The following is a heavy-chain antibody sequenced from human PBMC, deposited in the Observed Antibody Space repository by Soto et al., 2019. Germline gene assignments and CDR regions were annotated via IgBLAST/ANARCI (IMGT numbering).Heavy chain of an antibody. J-gene: IGHJ4*02. CDR3: ARDKITGLFDY. D-gene: IGHD2-8*02. CDR2: IYHSGST. CDR1: GGSISSSSYY. Sequence: SETLSLTCTVSGGSISSSSYYWGWIRQPPGTGLEWIGDIYHSGSTNYNPSLKSRVTISVDTSKNQFSLKLTSVTAADTAVYYCARDKITGLFDYWGQGTLVTVS. V-gene: IGHV4-39*07.